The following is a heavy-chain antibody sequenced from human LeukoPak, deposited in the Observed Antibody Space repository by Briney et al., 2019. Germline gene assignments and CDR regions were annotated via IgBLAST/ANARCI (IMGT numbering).Heavy chain of an antibody. CDR1: GFTFSSYG. CDR2: ISGSGGST. V-gene: IGHV3-23*01. CDR3: AKGSSPPVAGLLDY. D-gene: IGHD6-19*01. Sequence: GGSLRLSCAASGFTFSSYGIHWVRQAPGKGLEWVSAISGSGGSTYYADSVKGRFTISRDNSKNTLYLQMNSLRAEDTAVYYCAKGSSPPVAGLLDYWGQGTLVTVSS. J-gene: IGHJ4*02.